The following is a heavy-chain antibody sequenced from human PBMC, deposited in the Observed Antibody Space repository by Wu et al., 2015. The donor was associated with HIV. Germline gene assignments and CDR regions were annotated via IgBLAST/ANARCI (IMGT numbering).Heavy chain of an antibody. J-gene: IGHJ6*02. D-gene: IGHD3/OR15-3a*01. CDR3: VRGPRKMGYYYFGMDV. CDR1: GYTFTTYD. CDR2: MNPVSGNS. V-gene: IGHV1-8*01. Sequence: QVHLVQSGAEVKKPGASVKVSCQASGYTFTTYDINWVRQATGKGLEWMGWMNPVSGNSGLAQKYQGRVIMSRNNSISTAYMDVSRLTSEDTAVYFCVRGPRKMGYYYFGMDVWGQGTTVTVSS.